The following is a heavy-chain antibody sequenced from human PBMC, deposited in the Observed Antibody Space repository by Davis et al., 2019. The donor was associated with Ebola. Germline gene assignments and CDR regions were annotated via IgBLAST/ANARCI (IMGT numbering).Heavy chain of an antibody. J-gene: IGHJ4*02. CDR3: ARRRAGSSYVEY. Sequence: MPSETLSLTCTVSGYSISSGYYWGWIRQPPGKGLEWIGSIYHSGSTYYNPSLKSRVTISIDTSKNQFSLNLSSVTAADTAVYYCARRRAGSSYVEYWGQGTLVTVSS. V-gene: IGHV4-38-2*02. CDR1: GYSISSGYY. CDR2: IYHSGST. D-gene: IGHD3-16*01.